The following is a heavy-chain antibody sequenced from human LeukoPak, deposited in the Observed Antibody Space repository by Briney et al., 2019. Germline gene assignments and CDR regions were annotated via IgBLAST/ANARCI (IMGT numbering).Heavy chain of an antibody. V-gene: IGHV3-48*01. CDR2: ISSSSGTI. J-gene: IGHJ4*02. CDR1: GFTFSSYA. CDR3: ARHDYGANGPDY. D-gene: IGHD4-17*01. Sequence: GGSLRLSCAASGFTFSSYAINWVRQAPGKGLEWVSYISSSSGTIYYADSVKGRFTISRDNAKNSLYLQMNSLRAEDTAVYYCARHDYGANGPDYWGQGTLVTVSS.